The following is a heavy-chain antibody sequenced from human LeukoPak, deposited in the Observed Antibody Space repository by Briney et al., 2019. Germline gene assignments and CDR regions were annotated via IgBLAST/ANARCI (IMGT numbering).Heavy chain of an antibody. CDR1: GYSFTSYW. J-gene: IGHJ3*02. Sequence: GESLKISCKGSGYSFTSYWIGWVRQMPGKGLEWMGIIYPGDSDTRYSPSFQGQVTISADKSISTAYLQWSSLKASDTAMYCARRRVRGVMVDAFISGAKGQWSPSLQ. CDR2: IYPGDSDT. V-gene: IGHV5-51*01. D-gene: IGHD3-10*01. CDR3: ARRRVRGVMVDAFIS.